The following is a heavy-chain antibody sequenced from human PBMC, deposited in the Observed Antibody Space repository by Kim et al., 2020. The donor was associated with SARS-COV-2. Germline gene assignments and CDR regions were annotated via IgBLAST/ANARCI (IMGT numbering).Heavy chain of an antibody. D-gene: IGHD1-1*01. CDR3: TRIPGTPFAFWDAFDI. Sequence: GGSPRLSCAASGFTFSDSPMHWVRQASGKGLEWVGRIRSKANSYATAYAASVRGRFIISRDDSKNTAYLQMNSLKTEDTAVYYCTRIPGTPFAFWDAFDIWGQVTMVTVSS. V-gene: IGHV3-73*01. J-gene: IGHJ3*02. CDR1: GFTFSDSP. CDR2: IRSKANSYAT.